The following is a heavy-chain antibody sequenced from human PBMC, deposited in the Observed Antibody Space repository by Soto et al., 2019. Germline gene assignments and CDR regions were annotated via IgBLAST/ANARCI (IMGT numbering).Heavy chain of an antibody. D-gene: IGHD3-16*01. CDR2: IPGGGGSA. J-gene: IGHJ3*02. CDR3: AKDQDYVWGSYAFDI. CDR1: GFTFSKYA. Sequence: PGGSLRLSCAASGFTFSKYAMSWVRQAPGKGLEWVSGIPGGGGSAYYADSVKGRFTISRDNSKNTLYLQMNSLRAEDTAVYYCAKDQDYVWGSYAFDIWGQGTMVTVSS. V-gene: IGHV3-23*01.